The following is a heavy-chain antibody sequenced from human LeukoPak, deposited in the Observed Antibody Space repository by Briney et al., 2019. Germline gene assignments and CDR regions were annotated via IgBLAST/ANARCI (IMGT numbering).Heavy chain of an antibody. J-gene: IGHJ4*02. CDR2: ISSSSSYI. V-gene: IGHV3-21*01. D-gene: IGHD3-10*01. CDR1: GFTFSSYS. Sequence: PGGSLRLSCAASGFTFSSYSMNWVRQAPGEGLEWVSSISSSSSYIYYADSVKGRFTISRDNAKNSLYLQMNSLRAEDTAVYYCARDPRRGFDYWGQGTLVTVSS. CDR3: ARDPRRGFDY.